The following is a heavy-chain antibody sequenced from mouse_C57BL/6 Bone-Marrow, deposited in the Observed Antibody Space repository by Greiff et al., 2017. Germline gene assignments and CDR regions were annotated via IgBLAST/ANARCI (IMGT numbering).Heavy chain of an antibody. Sequence: VQLQQSGAELVRPGASVKLSCTASGFNINDDYMHWVKQRPEQGLEWIGWIDPENRDTEYASKFQGKATITADTSSNTAYLQLSSLTSEDTAVXDCTFYYDCSFAYWGQGTLVTVSA. J-gene: IGHJ3*01. CDR2: IDPENRDT. CDR3: TFYYDCSFAY. V-gene: IGHV14-4*01. CDR1: GFNINDDY. D-gene: IGHD2-4*01.